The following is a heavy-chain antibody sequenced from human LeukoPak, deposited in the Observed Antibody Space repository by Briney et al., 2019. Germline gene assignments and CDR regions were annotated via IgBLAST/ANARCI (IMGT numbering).Heavy chain of an antibody. CDR3: ARDRVYYYDSSGYRGIPDAFDI. CDR2: INPNSRGT. V-gene: IGHV1-2*02. CDR1: GYTFTGYC. J-gene: IGHJ3*02. Sequence: ASVKVSCKASGYTFTGYCMHWVRQAPGQGREWMGWINPNSRGTNYAQKFQGRVTMTRDTSISTAYMELSRLRSDDTAVYYCARDRVYYYDSSGYRGIPDAFDIWGQGTMVTVSS. D-gene: IGHD3-22*01.